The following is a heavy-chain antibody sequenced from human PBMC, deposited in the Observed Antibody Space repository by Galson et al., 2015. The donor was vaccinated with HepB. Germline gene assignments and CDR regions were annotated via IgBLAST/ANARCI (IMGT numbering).Heavy chain of an antibody. Sequence: SLRLSCAASGFTFSSYAMSWVRQAPGKGLEWVSAISGSGGGTYYADSVKGRSSISRDNSKNTLYLQMNSLRAEDTAVYYCAKLIVVVLAAISPSWQDYWGQGTLVTVSS. V-gene: IGHV3-23*01. D-gene: IGHD2-2*02. CDR3: AKLIVVVLAAISPSWQDY. CDR2: ISGSGGGT. CDR1: GFTFSSYA. J-gene: IGHJ4*02.